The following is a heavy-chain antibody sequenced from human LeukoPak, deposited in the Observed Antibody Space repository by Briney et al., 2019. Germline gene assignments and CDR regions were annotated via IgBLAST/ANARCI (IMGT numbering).Heavy chain of an antibody. CDR1: GFTFISYV. D-gene: IGHD2-8*01. V-gene: IGHV3-33*01. CDR3: ERDPWSFDS. CDR2: IWYDGSNK. J-gene: IGHJ4*02. Sequence: GGSLRHSCAASGFTFISYVVHWVRQAPGKGLEWVAVIWYDGSNKYYADSVKGRFTISRDNSKNTLYLQMNSLRAEDTAVYYCERDPWSFDSWGQGNLVTVSS.